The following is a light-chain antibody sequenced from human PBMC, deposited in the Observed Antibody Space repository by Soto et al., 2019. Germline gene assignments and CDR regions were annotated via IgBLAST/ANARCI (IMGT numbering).Light chain of an antibody. Sequence: EIVLTQSPATLSVSPGERATLSCRASQSISTNLAWFLQKPGQAPRLLISRASTRATGIPARFSGSGSGTEFTLTISSLQSEDFAAYYCQQSYNWPWTFGQWTKVEVK. CDR2: RAS. V-gene: IGKV3-15*01. CDR3: QQSYNWPWT. CDR1: QSISTN. J-gene: IGKJ1*01.